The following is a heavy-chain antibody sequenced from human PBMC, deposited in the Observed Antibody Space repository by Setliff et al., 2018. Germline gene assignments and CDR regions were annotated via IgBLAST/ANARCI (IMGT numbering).Heavy chain of an antibody. Sequence: SCAASGFTFSSYNMNWVRQAPGKGLEWVSYISSSSSTIYYADSVKGRFTISRDNAKNSLSLQMNSLRAEDTAVFYCARDPNSGSYWNYYYYMDVWGKGTTVTVSS. CDR1: GFTFSSYN. V-gene: IGHV3-48*01. CDR3: ARDPNSGSYWNYYYYMDV. CDR2: ISSSSSTI. D-gene: IGHD1-26*01. J-gene: IGHJ6*03.